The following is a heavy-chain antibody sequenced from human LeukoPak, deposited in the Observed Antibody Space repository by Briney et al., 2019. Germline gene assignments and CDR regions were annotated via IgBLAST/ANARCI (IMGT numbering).Heavy chain of an antibody. V-gene: IGHV3-74*01. CDR2: INEDGSTT. D-gene: IGHD1-26*01. J-gene: IGHJ4*02. Sequence: SGGSLRLSCAASGFTFSSNWMHWVRHAPGKGLVWVSRINEDGSTTNYADSVKGRSTIFRDNAKNTLYLQMNSLRAEDTAVYYCVRDLGGRSGHWGQGTLVTVSS. CDR1: GFTFSSNW. CDR3: VRDLGGRSGH.